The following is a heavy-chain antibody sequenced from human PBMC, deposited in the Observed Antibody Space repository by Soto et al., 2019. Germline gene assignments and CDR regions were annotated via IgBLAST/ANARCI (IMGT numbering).Heavy chain of an antibody. CDR2: TSYDGSDK. D-gene: IGHD3-16*01. CDR1: GFTFRSYV. CDR3: ARWGTTGGLDV. Sequence: QVQLVESGGGVVQPETSLRVSCVGSGFTFRSYVIHWVRQAPGKGLEWVALTSYDGSDKYYDDSVRGRFTISRDNSRNTVDLQMDSLRLEDTALYYCARWGTTGGLDVWGQGTLVSVSS. V-gene: IGHV3-30*19. J-gene: IGHJ1*01.